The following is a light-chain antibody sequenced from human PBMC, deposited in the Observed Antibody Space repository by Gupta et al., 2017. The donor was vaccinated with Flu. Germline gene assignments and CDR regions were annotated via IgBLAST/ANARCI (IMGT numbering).Light chain of an antibody. V-gene: IGKV1-12*01. CDR2: AAI. CDR1: QNIYNW. Sequence: DIQMTQSPSSVSASVGDRVTITCRASQNIYNWLAWYQQKPGKAPKLLIYAAISLDSGVPSRFSGIGSATDFALTISSLQPDDFATYYCQQGDTFPRTFGQGTKVDIK. J-gene: IGKJ1*01. CDR3: QQGDTFPRT.